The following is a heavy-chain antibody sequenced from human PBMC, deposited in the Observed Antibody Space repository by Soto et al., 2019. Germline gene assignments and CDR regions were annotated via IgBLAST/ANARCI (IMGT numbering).Heavy chain of an antibody. CDR2: INHSGST. Sequence: SETLSLTCAVYGGSFSGYYWSWIRQPPGKGLEWIGEINHSGSTNYNPSLKSRVTISVDTSKNQFSLKLSSVTAADTAVYYCARWQQLVRRRARYYYGMDVWGQGTTVT. J-gene: IGHJ6*02. D-gene: IGHD6-13*01. CDR3: ARWQQLVRRRARYYYGMDV. CDR1: GGSFSGYY. V-gene: IGHV4-34*01.